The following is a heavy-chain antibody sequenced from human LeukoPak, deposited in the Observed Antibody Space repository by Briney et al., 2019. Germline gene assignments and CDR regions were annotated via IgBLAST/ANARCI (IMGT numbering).Heavy chain of an antibody. Sequence: SETLSLTCTVSGYSISSGYYWGWIRQPPGKGLEWIGSIYHRGNAYYNPSLKSRVTISVDTSKNQFSLKLTSVTAADTAVYYCARDFALYFEEDWFDPWGQGTLVTVSS. CDR2: IYHRGNA. CDR3: ARDFALYFEEDWFDP. V-gene: IGHV4-38-2*02. D-gene: IGHD3-9*01. CDR1: GYSISSGYY. J-gene: IGHJ5*02.